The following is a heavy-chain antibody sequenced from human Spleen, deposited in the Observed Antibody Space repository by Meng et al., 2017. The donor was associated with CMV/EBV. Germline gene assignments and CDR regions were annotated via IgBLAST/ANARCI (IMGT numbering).Heavy chain of an antibody. J-gene: IGHJ4*02. V-gene: IGHV3-23*01. CDR3: AKHYGDYLGSSDY. CDR1: GFTFSNYA. Sequence: ASGFTFSNYAMNWVRQAPGKGLEWVSSLSTRGGSTYYADSVKGRFAISRDNSKNTLYLQMNSLRAEDTAVYYCAKHYGDYLGSSDYWGQGTLVTVSS. CDR2: LSTRGGST. D-gene: IGHD4-17*01.